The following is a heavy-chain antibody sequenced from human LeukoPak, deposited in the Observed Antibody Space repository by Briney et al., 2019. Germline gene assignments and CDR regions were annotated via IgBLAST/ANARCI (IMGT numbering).Heavy chain of an antibody. CDR2: IYYSGST. V-gene: IGHV4-59*11. Sequence: SETLSLTCTVSGGSISSHYWSWIRQPPGKGLEWIGYIYYSGSTNYNPSLKSRVTISVDTSKNQSSLKLSSVIAADTAVYYCARLHGPRRYYMDVWGKGTTVTVSS. D-gene: IGHD2-8*01. CDR1: GGSISSHY. CDR3: ARLHGPRRYYMDV. J-gene: IGHJ6*03.